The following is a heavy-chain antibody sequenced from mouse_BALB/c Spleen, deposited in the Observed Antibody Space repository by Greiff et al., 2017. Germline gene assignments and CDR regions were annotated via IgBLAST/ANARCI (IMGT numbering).Heavy chain of an antibody. Sequence: EVMLVESGGGLVKPGGSLKLSCAASGFTFSDYYMYWVRQTPEKRLEWVATISDGGSYTYYPDSVKGRFTISRDNAKNNLYLQMSSLKSEDTAMYYCARDRDGSSYYYAMDYWGQGTSVTVSS. CDR3: ARDRDGSSYYYAMDY. V-gene: IGHV5-4*02. J-gene: IGHJ4*01. CDR1: GFTFSDYY. D-gene: IGHD1-1*01. CDR2: ISDGGSYT.